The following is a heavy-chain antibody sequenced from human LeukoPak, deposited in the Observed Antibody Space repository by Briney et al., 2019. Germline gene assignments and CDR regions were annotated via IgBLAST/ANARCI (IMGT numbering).Heavy chain of an antibody. J-gene: IGHJ3*01. V-gene: IGHV4-30-4*01. CDR2: IYDSGST. D-gene: IGHD2-15*01. CDR3: ARDCSGGSCYGAFDV. Sequence: PSETLSLTCTVSGASIRSGDYYWSWIRQPPGKGLEWIGYIYDSGSTYYNPSLKSRITISVDTSENRFSLKLSSVTATDTAVYYCARDCSGGSCYGAFDVWGQGTMVTVSS. CDR1: GASIRSGDYY.